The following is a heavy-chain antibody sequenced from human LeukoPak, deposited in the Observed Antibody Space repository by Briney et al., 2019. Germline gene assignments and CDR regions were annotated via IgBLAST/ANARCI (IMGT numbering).Heavy chain of an antibody. D-gene: IGHD4-17*01. Sequence: PGGSLRLSCAASGFTFSDYYMSWIRQAPGKGLEWVGRIKSKTDGGTTDYAAPVKGRFTISRDDSKNTLYLQMNSLKTEDTAVYYCTYYGDKPGGGSAYFDYWGQGTLVTVSS. CDR3: TYYGDKPGGGSAYFDY. CDR2: IKSKTDGGTT. J-gene: IGHJ4*02. V-gene: IGHV3-15*01. CDR1: GFTFSDYY.